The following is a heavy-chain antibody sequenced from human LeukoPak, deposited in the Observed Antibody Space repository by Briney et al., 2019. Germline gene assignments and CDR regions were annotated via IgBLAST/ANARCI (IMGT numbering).Heavy chain of an antibody. J-gene: IGHJ6*03. Sequence: GGSLRLSCAASGFSFSTYGFHWVRQAPGKGLEWVTFIRFDGGKKNYADSVKGRFAISRDNSKNTVYLQMNSLRAEDTAIYYCVKDGDSTGYYSSYYNHMDVWGKGTSVTISS. CDR3: VKDGDSTGYYSSYYNHMDV. CDR2: IRFDGGKK. D-gene: IGHD3-22*01. CDR1: GFSFSTYG. V-gene: IGHV3-30*02.